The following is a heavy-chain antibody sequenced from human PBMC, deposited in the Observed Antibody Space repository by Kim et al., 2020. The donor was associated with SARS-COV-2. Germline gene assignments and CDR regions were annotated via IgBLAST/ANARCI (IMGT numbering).Heavy chain of an antibody. CDR2: IWYDGSHK. V-gene: IGHV3-33*01. CDR3: AREENGGRHDMDV. CDR1: GFIFRNYN. D-gene: IGHD3-16*01. Sequence: PGGSLRLSCAASGFIFRNYNMHWVRQAPGKGLEWVATIWYDGSHKWYADSVKGRFTISRDNSKNTLNLQMNSLRAEDTAIYNCAREENGGRHDMDVWGQGTTVTVSS. J-gene: IGHJ6*02.